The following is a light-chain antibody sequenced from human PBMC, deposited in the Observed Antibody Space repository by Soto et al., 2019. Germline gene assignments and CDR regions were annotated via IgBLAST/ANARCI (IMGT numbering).Light chain of an antibody. CDR3: QQYDNYDIT. Sequence: DIQMTQSPSSLSASVGDTVTITCQASQEINKFLNWYQQKPGKAPKLLIYDVSNLETEVPSRFSGSGSETHFTLTINSLQPEDIATYYCQQYDNYDITFGQGTRLYIK. V-gene: IGKV1-33*01. CDR1: QEINKF. J-gene: IGKJ5*01. CDR2: DVS.